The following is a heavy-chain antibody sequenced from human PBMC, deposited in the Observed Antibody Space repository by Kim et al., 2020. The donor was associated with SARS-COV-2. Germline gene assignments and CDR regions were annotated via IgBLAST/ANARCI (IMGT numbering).Heavy chain of an antibody. V-gene: IGHV1-69*13. J-gene: IGHJ6*02. CDR1: GGTFSSYA. CDR3: ARGIVEMATFRGGMDV. CDR2: IIPIFGTA. D-gene: IGHD5-12*01. Sequence: SVKVSCKASGGTFSSYAISWVRQAPGQGLEWMGGIIPIFGTANYAQKFQGRVTITADESTSTAYMELSSLRSEDTAVYYCARGIVEMATFRGGMDVWGQGTTVTVSS.